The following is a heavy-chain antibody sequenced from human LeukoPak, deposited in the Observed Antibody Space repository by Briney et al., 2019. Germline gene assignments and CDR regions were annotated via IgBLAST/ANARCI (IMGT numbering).Heavy chain of an antibody. CDR2: ISSSSSYI. J-gene: IGHJ4*02. D-gene: IGHD6-13*01. Sequence: GGSLRLSCAASGFTFSTYTMNWVRQAPGKGLEWLSSISSSSSYIYYADSVKGRFTISRDNAKNSLYLQMNSLRAEDTAVYYCARVQQQLVRGYYFDYWGQGTLVTVSS. V-gene: IGHV3-21*01. CDR1: GFTFSTYT. CDR3: ARVQQQLVRGYYFDY.